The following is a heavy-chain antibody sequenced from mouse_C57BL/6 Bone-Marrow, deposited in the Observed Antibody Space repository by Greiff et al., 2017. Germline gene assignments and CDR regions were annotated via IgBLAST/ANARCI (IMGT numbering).Heavy chain of an antibody. V-gene: IGHV14-2*01. D-gene: IGHD1-1*01. J-gene: IGHJ1*03. Sequence: EVQLQQSGAELVKPGASVKLSCKASGFNIKDYCMNWVKQRTGKGLEWIGRIDPGDGDTKYAAKFQGKATLTADTSSSTAYLQLSSLTSEDTAVSFGALVYCGKGFDVGGTGTTVTVSS. CDR3: ALVYCGKGFDV. CDR1: GFNIKDYC. CDR2: IDPGDGDT.